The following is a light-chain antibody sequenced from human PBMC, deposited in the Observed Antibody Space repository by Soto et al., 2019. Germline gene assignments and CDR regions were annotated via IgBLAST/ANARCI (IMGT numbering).Light chain of an antibody. J-gene: IGLJ1*01. CDR1: SSNLAAGYD. CDR2: ANS. Sequence: QPVLTQPPSVSGAPGQRVTISCSGSSSNLAAGYDVHWYQQLPGAAPKLLIYANSNRPSGVPDRFSGSKSVTSASLAITGLQAEDEADYYCQSYDSSLSAYVFGTGTQLTVL. V-gene: IGLV1-40*01. CDR3: QSYDSSLSAYV.